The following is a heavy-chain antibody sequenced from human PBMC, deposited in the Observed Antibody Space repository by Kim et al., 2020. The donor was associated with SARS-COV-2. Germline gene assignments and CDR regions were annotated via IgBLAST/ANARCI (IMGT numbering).Heavy chain of an antibody. J-gene: IGHJ6*02. Sequence: RVTISVDTSKNQFSLKLSSVTAADTAVYYCARDNSPTAQLRYFANCGMDVWGQGTTVTVSS. D-gene: IGHD3-9*01. CDR3: ARDNSPTAQLRYFANCGMDV. V-gene: IGHV4-59*01.